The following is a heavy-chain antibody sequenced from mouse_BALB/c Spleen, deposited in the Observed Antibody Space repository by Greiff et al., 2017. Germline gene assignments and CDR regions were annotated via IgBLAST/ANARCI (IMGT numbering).Heavy chain of an antibody. Sequence: EVQVVESGGGLVQPGGSLKLSCAASGFTFSSYTMSWVRQTPEKRLEWVAYISNGGGSTYYPDTVKGRFTISRDNAKNTLYLQMSSLKSEDTAMYYCARLVGLDYWGQGTSVTVSS. CDR2: ISNGGGST. V-gene: IGHV5-12-2*01. J-gene: IGHJ4*01. D-gene: IGHD2-10*02. CDR3: ARLVGLDY. CDR1: GFTFSSYT.